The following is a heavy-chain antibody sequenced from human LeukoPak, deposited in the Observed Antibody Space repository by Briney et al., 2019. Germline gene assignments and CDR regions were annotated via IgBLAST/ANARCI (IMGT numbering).Heavy chain of an antibody. CDR3: GKGRGSSGWEPFDY. J-gene: IGHJ4*02. V-gene: IGHV3-23*01. CDR1: GFTFGSYG. D-gene: IGHD6-19*01. CDR2: ISGGGSST. Sequence: GGSLRLSCAASGFTFGSYGMSWVRQAPGKGLEWVSSISGGGSSTDYADSVKGRSTTSRDNSEDTLYLQMNSLTVEDTAVYFCGKGRGSSGWEPFDYWGQGTLVTVSS.